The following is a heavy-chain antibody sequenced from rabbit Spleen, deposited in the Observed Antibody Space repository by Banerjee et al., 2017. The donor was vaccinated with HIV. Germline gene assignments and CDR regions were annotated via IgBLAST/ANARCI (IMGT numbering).Heavy chain of an antibody. CDR3: TYVSDSTYKL. V-gene: IGHV1S7*01. J-gene: IGHJ4*01. CDR1: GFDFSSYY. Sequence: QLKESGGGLVQPGGSLKLSCKGSGFDFSSYYMSWVRQAPGKGLEWIGCIYTSSGSTYYASWVNGRFTISSDNAQNTVFLQMTSLTASDTATYFCTYVSDSTYKLWGPGTLVTVS. CDR2: IYTSSGST. D-gene: IGHD7-1*01.